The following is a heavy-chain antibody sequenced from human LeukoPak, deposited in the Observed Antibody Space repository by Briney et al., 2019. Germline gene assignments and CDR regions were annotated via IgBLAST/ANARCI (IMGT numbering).Heavy chain of an antibody. CDR2: ISGSGGST. Sequence: PGGSLRLPCAASGFTFSSYAMSWVRQAPGKGLEWVSAISGSGGSTYYADSVKGRFTISRDNSKNTLYLQMNSLRAEDTAVYYCAKEAGAPRWYNWKQKYYFDYWGQGTLVTVSS. CDR3: AKEAGAPRWYNWKQKYYFDY. J-gene: IGHJ4*02. V-gene: IGHV3-23*01. CDR1: GFTFSSYA. D-gene: IGHD1-1*01.